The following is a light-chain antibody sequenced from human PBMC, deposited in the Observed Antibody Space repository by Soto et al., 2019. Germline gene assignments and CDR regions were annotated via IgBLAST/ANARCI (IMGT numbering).Light chain of an antibody. CDR3: QQRGNWPVT. J-gene: IGKJ1*01. CDR2: DAS. CDR1: QSVSSY. Sequence: EIVLTQSPATLSLSPGERATLSCRASQSVSSYFAWYQQKPGQAPRLLIYDASNRATGIPARFSGSGSGTDFTPTISSLEPDDFGVYYCQQRGNWPVTFGQGTRWISN. V-gene: IGKV3-11*01.